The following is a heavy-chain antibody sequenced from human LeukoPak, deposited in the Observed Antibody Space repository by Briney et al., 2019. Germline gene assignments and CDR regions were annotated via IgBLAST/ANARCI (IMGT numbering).Heavy chain of an antibody. J-gene: IGHJ4*02. CDR3: ARDPGANYFDY. CDR2: INPNSGVT. D-gene: IGHD7-27*01. CDR1: GYIFTSYY. V-gene: IGHV1-2*02. Sequence: ASVKVSCKASGYIFTSYYIHWVRQAPGQGLEWMGWINPNSGVTNYAQKFQGRVTMAGDPSISTTYMELRRVRSDDTAMYYCARDPGANYFDYWGQGTLVTVSP.